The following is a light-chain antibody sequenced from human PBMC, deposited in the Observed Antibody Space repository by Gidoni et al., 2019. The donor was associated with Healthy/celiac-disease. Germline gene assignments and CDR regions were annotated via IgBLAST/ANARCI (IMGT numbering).Light chain of an antibody. V-gene: IGLV2-11*01. J-gene: IGLJ3*02. Sequence: QSALTQPRSVSGSPGQSVTISCTGTSSDVGCYNYVSWYQHHPVKAPKLMIYDVSKRPSGVPDRFSGSKSGNTASLTISGLQAEDEADYYCCSYAGSYTWVFGGGTKLTVL. CDR2: DVS. CDR1: SSDVGCYNY. CDR3: CSYAGSYTWV.